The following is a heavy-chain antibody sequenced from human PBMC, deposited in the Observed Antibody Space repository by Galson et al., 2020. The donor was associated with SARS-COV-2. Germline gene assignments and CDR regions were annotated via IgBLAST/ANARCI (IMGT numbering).Heavy chain of an antibody. Sequence: SGPTLVKPTQTVTLTCTFSGFSLTATTMGVGWIRQPPGKALEWLALIYWDDDRRYSPSLRSRLTLTTDTSKNQVHLTMTNMDPVDTATYYCAHLTYSSSWHGFLSFDYWGQGMLVTVSS. CDR2: IYWDDDR. CDR3: AHLTYSSSWHGFLSFDY. D-gene: IGHD6-13*01. V-gene: IGHV2-5*02. J-gene: IGHJ4*02. CDR1: GFSLTATTMG.